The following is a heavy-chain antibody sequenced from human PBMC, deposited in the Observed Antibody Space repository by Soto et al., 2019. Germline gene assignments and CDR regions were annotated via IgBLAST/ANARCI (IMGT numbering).Heavy chain of an antibody. CDR3: ARDRRVVVAATLEYYGMDV. Sequence: QVQLQESGPGLVKPSQTLSLTCTVSGGSISSGDYYWSWIRQPPGKGLEWIGYIYYSGSTYYNPSLESRVTISVDTSKNQFSLKLSSVTAADTAVYYCARDRRVVVAATLEYYGMDVWGQGTTVTVSS. CDR2: IYYSGST. V-gene: IGHV4-30-4*01. D-gene: IGHD2-15*01. CDR1: GGSISSGDYY. J-gene: IGHJ6*02.